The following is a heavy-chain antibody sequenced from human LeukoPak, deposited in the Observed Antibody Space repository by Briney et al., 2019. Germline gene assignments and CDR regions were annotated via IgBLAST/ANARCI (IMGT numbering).Heavy chain of an antibody. CDR2: IYYSGST. V-gene: IGHV4-59*11. CDR1: GGSISSHY. J-gene: IGHJ6*03. Sequence: PSETLSLTCTVSGGSISSHYWSWIRQPPGKGLEWIGYIYYSGSTNYNPSLKSRVTISVDTSKNQFSLKLSSVTAADTAVYYCARGQYCSSTSCYNAYYYTDVWGKGTTVTVSS. D-gene: IGHD2-2*02. CDR3: ARGQYCSSTSCYNAYYYTDV.